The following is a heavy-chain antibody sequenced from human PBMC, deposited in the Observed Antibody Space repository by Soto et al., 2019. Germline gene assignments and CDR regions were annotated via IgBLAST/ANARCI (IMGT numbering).Heavy chain of an antibody. Sequence: EVQLVESGGDLVQPGGSLRLSCAASGFGFSSYWMTWVRQAPGKGLEWVANIKQDGREKYYVASVKGRFTISRDNCNNLLYLQMDSLTPDDTAVYYCAGDGVRNGAYNGWLDPWGQGTLVTVSS. CDR1: GFGFSSYW. CDR2: IKQDGREK. CDR3: AGDGVRNGAYNGWLDP. D-gene: IGHD3-10*01. J-gene: IGHJ5*02. V-gene: IGHV3-7*03.